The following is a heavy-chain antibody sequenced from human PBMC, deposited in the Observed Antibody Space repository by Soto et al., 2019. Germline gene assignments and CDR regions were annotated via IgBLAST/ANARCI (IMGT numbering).Heavy chain of an antibody. J-gene: IGHJ6*02. CDR3: AKDQRCSSTSCPGNYYYGMDV. V-gene: IGHV3-30*18. CDR1: GFTFSSYG. CDR2: ISYDGSNK. Sequence: GGSLRLSCAASGFTFSSYGMHWVRQAPGKGLEWVAVISYDGSNKYYADSVKGRFTISRDNSKNTLYLQMNSLRAEDTAVYYCAKDQRCSSTSCPGNYYYGMDVWGQGTTVTVSS. D-gene: IGHD2-2*01.